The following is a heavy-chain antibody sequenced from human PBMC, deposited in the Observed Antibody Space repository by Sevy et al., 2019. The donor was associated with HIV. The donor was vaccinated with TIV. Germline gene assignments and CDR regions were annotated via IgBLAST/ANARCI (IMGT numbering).Heavy chain of an antibody. CDR3: ARSVIPTAIFDY. Sequence: TSVKVSCKASGYTFTSYAIHWVRQAPGHRLEWMGWINPGNGNTKYSQKFQGRVTITRDTSASTTYMELSSLRSEDTAVYYCARSVIPTAIFDYWGRGTLVTVSS. CDR2: INPGNGNT. V-gene: IGHV1-3*01. CDR1: GYTFTSYA. D-gene: IGHD2-2*01. J-gene: IGHJ4*02.